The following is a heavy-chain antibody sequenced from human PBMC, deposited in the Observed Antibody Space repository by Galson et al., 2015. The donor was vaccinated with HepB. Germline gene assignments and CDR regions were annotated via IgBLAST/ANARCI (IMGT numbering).Heavy chain of an antibody. Sequence: SLRLSCAASGFSFMSHSMNWVRHSPGKGLEWLADINPGGTKYYADSARGRFNISRDNAKKSMYLHMSSLRVEDTAVYYCARNPASYDYYNMDVWGQGTTVTVSS. V-gene: IGHV3-48*01. CDR2: INPGGTK. J-gene: IGHJ6*02. CDR1: GFSFMSHS. D-gene: IGHD3-16*01. CDR3: ARNPASYDYYNMDV.